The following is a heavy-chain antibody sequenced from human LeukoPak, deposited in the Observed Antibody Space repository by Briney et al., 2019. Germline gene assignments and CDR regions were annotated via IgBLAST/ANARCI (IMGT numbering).Heavy chain of an antibody. J-gene: IGHJ4*02. CDR3: VHTGWHDIRVPDY. CDR2: IFWNDDK. CDR1: GCALRTSGVG. Sequence: SCPTLVYPTPALTLTCTFSGCALRTSGVGVGWIRQPPANALEWLALIFWNDDKRYSPSLKSRLTITKAPSTNQVVLTMTNMDPVDTATYFCVHTGWHDIRVPDYWGQGTLVTVSS. V-gene: IGHV2-5*01. D-gene: IGHD3-9*01.